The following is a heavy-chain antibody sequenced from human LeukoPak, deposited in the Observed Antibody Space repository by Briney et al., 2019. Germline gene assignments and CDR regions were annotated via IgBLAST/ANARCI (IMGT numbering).Heavy chain of an antibody. D-gene: IGHD6-19*01. V-gene: IGHV1-18*01. Sequence: ASVKVSCKASGYTFTSYAMHWVRQAPGQGLEWMGWISAYNGNTNYAQKLQGRVTMTTDTSTSTAYMELRSLRSDDTAVYYCARLAQAVAGTGSQAIDYWGQGTLVTVSS. CDR1: GYTFTSYA. J-gene: IGHJ4*02. CDR2: ISAYNGNT. CDR3: ARLAQAVAGTGSQAIDY.